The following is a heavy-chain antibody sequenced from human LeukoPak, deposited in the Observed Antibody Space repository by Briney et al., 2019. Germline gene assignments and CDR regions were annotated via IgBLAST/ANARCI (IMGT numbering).Heavy chain of an antibody. D-gene: IGHD3-10*01. V-gene: IGHV1-18*01. CDR2: ISAYNGNT. J-gene: IGHJ5*02. CDR1: GYTFTSYG. CDR3: ARGSGSGSYPHNWFDP. Sequence: ASVKVSCKASGYTFTSYGISWVRQAPGQGLEWMGWISAYNGNTNYAQKLQGRVTMTTDTSTSTAYMELRSLRSGDTAVYYCARGSGSGSYPHNWFDPWGQGTLVTVSS.